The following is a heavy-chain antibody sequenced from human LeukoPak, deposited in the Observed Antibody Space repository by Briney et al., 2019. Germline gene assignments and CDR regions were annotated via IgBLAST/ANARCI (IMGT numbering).Heavy chain of an antibody. CDR2: TNHSGST. CDR1: GGSFSGYY. CDR3: ARGLPYYYGSGSYKLEYFQH. V-gene: IGHV4-34*01. Sequence: SETLSLTCAVYGGSFSGYYWSWIRQPPGKGLEWIGETNHSGSTNYNPSLKSRVTISVDTSKNQFSLKLSSVTAADTAVYYCARGLPYYYGSGSYKLEYFQHWGQGTLVTVSS. J-gene: IGHJ1*01. D-gene: IGHD3-10*01.